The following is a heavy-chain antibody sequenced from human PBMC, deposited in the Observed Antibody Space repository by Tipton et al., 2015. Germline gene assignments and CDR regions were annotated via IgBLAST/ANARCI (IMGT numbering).Heavy chain of an antibody. Sequence: TLSLTCSVSGASISGLHYYWSWIRQPPGKGLEWIGEINHTGSTKYTPSLKSRVFISVDTSKKQFSLRLSSMTAADTAVYYCATGQVAGWFDPWGQGTLVTVSS. CDR2: INHTGST. V-gene: IGHV4-30-4*08. J-gene: IGHJ5*02. D-gene: IGHD5-12*01. CDR3: ATGQVAGWFDP. CDR1: GASISGLHYY.